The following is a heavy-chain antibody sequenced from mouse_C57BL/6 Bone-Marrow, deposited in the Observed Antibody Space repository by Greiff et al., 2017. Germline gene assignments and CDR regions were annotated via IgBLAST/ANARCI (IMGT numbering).Heavy chain of an antibody. Sequence: EVHLVESGEGLVKPGGSLKLSCAASGFTFSSYAMSWVRQTPEKRLEWVAYISSGGDYIYYAATVKGRFTISRDNARNTLYLQMSSLKSEDTAMYYCTREADYYGSSYGYFDVWGTGTTVTVSS. V-gene: IGHV5-9-1*02. D-gene: IGHD1-1*01. J-gene: IGHJ1*03. CDR3: TREADYYGSSYGYFDV. CDR2: ISSGGDYI. CDR1: GFTFSSYA.